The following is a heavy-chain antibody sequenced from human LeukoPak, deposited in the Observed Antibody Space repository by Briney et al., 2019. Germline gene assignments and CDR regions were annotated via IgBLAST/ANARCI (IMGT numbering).Heavy chain of an antibody. Sequence: KSSETLSLNCTVYGGSISSYYWSWIRQPPGKGLEWIGNSDYSGSTYYNPSLQSRITISVDTSKNQFSLKLSSVTAADTAVYYCARHPRIAAAAYWYFDLWGRGTLVTVSS. CDR1: GGSISSYY. D-gene: IGHD6-13*01. CDR2: SDYSGST. V-gene: IGHV4-59*04. CDR3: ARHPRIAAAAYWYFDL. J-gene: IGHJ2*01.